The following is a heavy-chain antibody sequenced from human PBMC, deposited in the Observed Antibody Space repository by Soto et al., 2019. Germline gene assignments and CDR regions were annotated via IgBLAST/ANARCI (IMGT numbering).Heavy chain of an antibody. CDR3: AGEATGERGLFDYYYHYGMEV. V-gene: IGHV4-61*01. CDR1: VVSVSSGSYY. D-gene: IGHD2-8*02. Sequence: XETLSLTCTFSVVSVSSGSYYCSWIRQPPWKGLEWIGYIYYSGSTNYNPSLKSRVTISVDTSKNQFSLKLSSVTAADTDVYYCAGEATGERGLFDYYYHYGMEVWGQGTMVIVSS. J-gene: IGHJ6*02. CDR2: IYYSGST.